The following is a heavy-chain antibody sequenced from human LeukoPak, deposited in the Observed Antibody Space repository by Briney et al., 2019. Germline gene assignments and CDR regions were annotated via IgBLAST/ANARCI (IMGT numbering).Heavy chain of an antibody. D-gene: IGHD5-18*01. CDR2: ISSSGSTI. V-gene: IGHV3-11*01. CDR1: VFTFSDYY. Sequence: GGSLRLSCAASVFTFSDYYMCWSRQAPGKGLEWVSYISSSGSTIYYAESVKGRFTISRDNAKTSLYLQMHRLRAEDTAVYYCAREITAMDYWGQGTLVTVSS. CDR3: AREITAMDY. J-gene: IGHJ4*02.